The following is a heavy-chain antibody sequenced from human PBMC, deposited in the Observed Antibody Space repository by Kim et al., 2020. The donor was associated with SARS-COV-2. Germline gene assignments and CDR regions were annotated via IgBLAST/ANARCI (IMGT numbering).Heavy chain of an antibody. Sequence: SETLSLTCTVSGGSISNYYWSWIRQPPGKGLEWIGYITYSGSTKYNPSVASRVGISVDTSKSQLSLKLTSVTAADTAVSDFSRIHIKTWYPCLHYYYAD. V-gene: IGHV4-59*08. CDR2: ITYSGST. D-gene: IGHD6-13*01. J-gene: IGHJ6*03. CDR1: GGSISNYY. CDR3: SRIHIKTWYPCLHYYYAD.